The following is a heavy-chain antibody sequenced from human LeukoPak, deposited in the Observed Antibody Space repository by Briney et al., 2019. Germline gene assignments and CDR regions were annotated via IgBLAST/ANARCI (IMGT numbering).Heavy chain of an antibody. CDR3: ARDPNGDYIGAFDM. V-gene: IGHV3-23*01. J-gene: IGHJ3*02. CDR2: IRGSEGGT. CDR1: GFTFSNYA. D-gene: IGHD4-17*01. Sequence: GGSLRLSCTVSGFTFSNYAMTWVRQAPGKGLEWVSSIRGSEGGTHYAGSVKGRFTISRDNSKNTLFLHMNSLRGEDTAIYYCARDPNGDYIGAFDMGGPGTMVTVSS.